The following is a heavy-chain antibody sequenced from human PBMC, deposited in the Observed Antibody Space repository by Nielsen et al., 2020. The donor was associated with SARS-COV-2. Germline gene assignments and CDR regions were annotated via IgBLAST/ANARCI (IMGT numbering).Heavy chain of an antibody. D-gene: IGHD6-6*01. J-gene: IGHJ4*02. CDR2: INPNSGGT. CDR3: ALRAARLGYFDY. V-gene: IGHV1-2*06. Sequence: ASVKVSCKASGYTFTGYYMHWVRQAPGQGLEWMGRINPNSGGTNYAQKFQGRVTMTRDTSISTAYMELSRLRSDDTAVYYCALRAARLGYFDYWGQGTLVTVSS. CDR1: GYTFTGYY.